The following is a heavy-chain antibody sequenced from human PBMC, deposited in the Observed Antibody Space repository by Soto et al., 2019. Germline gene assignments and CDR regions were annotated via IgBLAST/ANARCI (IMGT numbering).Heavy chain of an antibody. CDR2: IRSKDYGGTT. Sequence: GGSLRLSCATSGFTFGYFSISWVRQAPGRGLEWVGFIRSKDYGGTTEYAASVKGRFAISRDDSTGIAYLQMNSLKIEDTAVYYCTREIPYFDSWGQGTLVTVSS. CDR3: TREIPYFDS. J-gene: IGHJ4*02. CDR1: GFTFGYFS. V-gene: IGHV3-49*02.